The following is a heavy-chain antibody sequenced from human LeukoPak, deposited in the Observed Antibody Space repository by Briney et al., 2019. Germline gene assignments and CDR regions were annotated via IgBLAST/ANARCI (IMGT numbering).Heavy chain of an antibody. CDR1: GFTFSSYD. D-gene: IGHD6-19*01. CDR3: ARAGGDSSGWYGRAFDI. CDR2: IGTAGDT. Sequence: GGSLRLSCAASGFTFSSYDMHWVRQATGKGLEWVSAIGTAGDTYYPGSAKGRFTISRENAKNSLYLQMDSLRAGDTAVYYCARAGGDSSGWYGRAFDIWGQGTMVTVSS. V-gene: IGHV3-13*01. J-gene: IGHJ3*02.